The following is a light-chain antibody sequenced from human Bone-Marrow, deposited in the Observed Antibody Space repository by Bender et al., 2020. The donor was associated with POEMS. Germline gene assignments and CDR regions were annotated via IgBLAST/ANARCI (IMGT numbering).Light chain of an antibody. V-gene: IGLV2-14*02. CDR1: NSDVGIYNL. J-gene: IGLJ2*01. CDR3: SSYTRRITLV. CDR2: EGT. Sequence: QSALTQPASVSGSPGQSITISCTGTNSDVGIYNLLSWYQQHPGKAPKLMIYEGTKRPSGVPDRFSGSKSGNTASLTVSGLQAEDEADYYCSSYTRRITLVFGGGTKVTVL.